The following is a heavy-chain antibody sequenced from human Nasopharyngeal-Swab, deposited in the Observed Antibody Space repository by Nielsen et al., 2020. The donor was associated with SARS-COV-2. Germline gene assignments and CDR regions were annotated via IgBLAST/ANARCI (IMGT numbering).Heavy chain of an antibody. V-gene: IGHV6-1*01. D-gene: IGHD6-13*01. Sequence: SQTLSLTCAISGDSVSSNTAAWSWIRQSPSRGLEWLARTYYRSQWFYDYAESVKGRITINPDTSKNQFSLHLYSLTPEGTALYYCARGSHGSRWSRGQGTLVTVSS. J-gene: IGHJ4*02. CDR1: GDSVSSNTAA. CDR2: TYYRSQWFY. CDR3: ARGSHGSRWS.